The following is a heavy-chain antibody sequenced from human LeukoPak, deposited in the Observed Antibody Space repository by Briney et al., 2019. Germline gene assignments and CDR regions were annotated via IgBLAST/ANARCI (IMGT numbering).Heavy chain of an antibody. CDR2: IKQDDTEK. Sequence: GGSLRLSCAASGFTFSSYWMTWVRQAPGKGLEWVANIKQDDTEKYYVGSVKGRFTISRDNAKNSVYLQMNSLRAEDTAVYYCARGRAIDIWGRGTMVIVSS. J-gene: IGHJ3*02. V-gene: IGHV3-7*04. CDR1: GFTFSSYW. CDR3: ARGRAIDI.